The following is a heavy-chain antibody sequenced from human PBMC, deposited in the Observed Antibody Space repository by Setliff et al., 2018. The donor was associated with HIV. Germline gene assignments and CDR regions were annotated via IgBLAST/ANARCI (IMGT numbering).Heavy chain of an antibody. CDR3: ARGHDSSGYFGIDY. D-gene: IGHD3-22*01. CDR2: INHSGST. J-gene: IGHJ4*02. Sequence: SETLSLTCAVYGGSFSGYYWNWVRQSPGKGLEWIGEINHSGSTNYSPSLKSRVTMSVDPSKNQFSLRLTSVTAADTALYYCARGHDSSGYFGIDYWGQGTLVTVSS. V-gene: IGHV4-34*01. CDR1: GGSFSGYY.